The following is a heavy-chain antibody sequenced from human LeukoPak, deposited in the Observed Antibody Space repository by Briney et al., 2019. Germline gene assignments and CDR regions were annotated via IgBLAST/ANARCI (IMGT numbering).Heavy chain of an antibody. CDR3: AKDRAGATTGVFFDY. CDR2: IRNVGNDK. Sequence: QAGGSLRLSCAVSGFTFDCCGMHWIRQAPGKGLEWVAFIRNVGNDKYYADSVKGRFTISRDNSKNTLFLQMNSLRAEDTAVYYCAKDRAGATTGVFFDYWGQGTLVTVSS. J-gene: IGHJ4*02. V-gene: IGHV3-30*02. CDR1: GFTFDCCG. D-gene: IGHD1-26*01.